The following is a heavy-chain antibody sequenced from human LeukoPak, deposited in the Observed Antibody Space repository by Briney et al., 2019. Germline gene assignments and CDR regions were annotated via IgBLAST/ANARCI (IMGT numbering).Heavy chain of an antibody. D-gene: IGHD1-26*01. CDR2: SGSGGST. CDR3: ARESHEGATRAYNWFDP. J-gene: IGHJ5*02. Sequence: GGSLRLSCAASGFTFSSYAMTWVRQAPGKGLEWVSASGSGGSTYYADSVKGRFTISRDNSKNTLFLQMNNLRPEDTALYYCARESHEGATRAYNWFDPWGQGTLVSVSS. CDR1: GFTFSSYA. V-gene: IGHV3-23*01.